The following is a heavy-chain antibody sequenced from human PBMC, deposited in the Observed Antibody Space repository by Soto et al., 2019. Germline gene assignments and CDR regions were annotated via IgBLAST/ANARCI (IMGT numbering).Heavy chain of an antibody. CDR2: IWYDGSNK. Sequence: QVQLVESGGGVVQPGRSLRLSCAASGFTFSSYGMHWARQGPGKGLEWVAVIWYDGSNKVYADSVKGRFTISKDNCKNTLYLQMNSLRAEDTAVYYCARDLSGDYGALATWGQGTIVTVSS. CDR1: GFTFSSYG. D-gene: IGHD4-17*01. V-gene: IGHV3-33*01. J-gene: IGHJ3*02. CDR3: ARDLSGDYGALAT.